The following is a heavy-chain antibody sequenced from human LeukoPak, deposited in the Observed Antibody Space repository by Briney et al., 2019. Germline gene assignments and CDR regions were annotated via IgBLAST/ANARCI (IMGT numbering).Heavy chain of an antibody. Sequence: GGSLRLSCAASGFTFSSYGMHWVRQAPGKGLEWVAFIRYDGSNKYYADSVKGRFTISRDNSKNTLYLQMNSLRAEDTAVYYCVTPIVVVPAARRDAFDIWGQGTMVTVSS. CDR1: GFTFSSYG. J-gene: IGHJ3*02. CDR2: IRYDGSNK. D-gene: IGHD2-2*01. V-gene: IGHV3-30*02. CDR3: VTPIVVVPAARRDAFDI.